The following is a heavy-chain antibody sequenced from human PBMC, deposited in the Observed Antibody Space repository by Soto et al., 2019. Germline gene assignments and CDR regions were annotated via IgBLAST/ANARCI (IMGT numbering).Heavy chain of an antibody. CDR2: IKSKTDGETT. CDR3: STGGYFLDY. Sequence: GGSLRLSCAGSVFTFSNAWMNWVRQAPGKGLEWVGRIKSKTDGETTDYAAPVKGRFTVSRDDSKSTVFLQMNNLKTEDTAVYYCSTGGYFLDYWGQGTLVTVSS. J-gene: IGHJ4*02. V-gene: IGHV3-15*01. CDR1: VFTFSNAW. D-gene: IGHD3-16*01.